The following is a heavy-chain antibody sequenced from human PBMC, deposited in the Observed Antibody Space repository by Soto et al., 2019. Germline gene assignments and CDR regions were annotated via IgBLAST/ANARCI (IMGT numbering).Heavy chain of an antibody. CDR3: ARGYPIVVVPAAMGWFDP. Sequence: SETLSLTCAVYGGSFSGYYWSWIRQPPGKWLEWIGEINHSGSTNYNPSLKSRVTISVDTSKNQFSLKLSSVTAADTAVYYCARGYPIVVVPAAMGWFDPWGQGXLVTVYS. D-gene: IGHD2-2*01. CDR1: GGSFSGYY. CDR2: INHSGST. J-gene: IGHJ5*02. V-gene: IGHV4-34*01.